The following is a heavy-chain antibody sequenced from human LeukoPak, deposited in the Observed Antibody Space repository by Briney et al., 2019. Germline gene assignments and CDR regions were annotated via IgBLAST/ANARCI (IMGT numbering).Heavy chain of an antibody. CDR2: ISSSGSTI. CDR3: ARDLGYCSSTSCWDWFDP. Sequence: PGGSLRLSCAASGFTFSSYSMNWIRQAPGKGLEWVSYISSSGSTINYADSVKGRFTISRDNAKNSLYLHMKSLRAEDTAVCYCARDLGYCSSTSCWDWFDPWGQGTLVTVSS. D-gene: IGHD2-2*01. V-gene: IGHV3-48*04. J-gene: IGHJ5*02. CDR1: GFTFSSYS.